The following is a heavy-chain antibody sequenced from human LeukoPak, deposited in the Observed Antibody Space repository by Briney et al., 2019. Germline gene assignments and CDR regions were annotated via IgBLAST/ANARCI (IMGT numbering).Heavy chain of an antibody. CDR2: IYHSGST. D-gene: IGHD2-2*01. J-gene: IGHJ4*02. Sequence: SETLSLTCTVSGYSISSGYYWGWIRQPPGKGLEWIGSIYHSGSTYYNPSLKSRVTISVDTSKNQFSLKLSSVTAADTAVYYCAKAAAWDFDYWGQGTLVTVSS. V-gene: IGHV4-38-2*02. CDR1: GYSISSGYY. CDR3: AKAAAWDFDY.